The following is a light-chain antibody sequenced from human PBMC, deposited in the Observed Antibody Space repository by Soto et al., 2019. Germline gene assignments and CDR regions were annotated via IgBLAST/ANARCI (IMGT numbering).Light chain of an antibody. V-gene: IGLV2-23*01. J-gene: IGLJ2*01. CDR2: EGS. CDR1: SSDVGSYNL. CDR3: CSYAGNVV. Sequence: QSVLTQPASVSGSPGQSITISCTGTSSDVGSYNLVTWYQQYPGKAPKLMIYEGSKRPSGVSNRFSGSQSGNTASLTISGLQAEDEADYYCCSYAGNVVFGGGTKLTVL.